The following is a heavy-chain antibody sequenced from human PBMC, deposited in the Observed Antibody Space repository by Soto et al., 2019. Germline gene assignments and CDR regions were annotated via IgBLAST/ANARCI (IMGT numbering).Heavy chain of an antibody. V-gene: IGHV4-4*02. Sequence: SETLSLTCAVSSGSISSSNWWSWVRQPPGKGLEWIGEIYHSGSTNYNPSLKSRVTISVDTSKNQFSLKLSSVTAADTAVYYCARGMLGDFWSGRLMDVWGKGTTVTVSS. CDR1: SGSISSSNW. CDR2: IYHSGST. CDR3: ARGMLGDFWSGRLMDV. J-gene: IGHJ6*03. D-gene: IGHD3-3*01.